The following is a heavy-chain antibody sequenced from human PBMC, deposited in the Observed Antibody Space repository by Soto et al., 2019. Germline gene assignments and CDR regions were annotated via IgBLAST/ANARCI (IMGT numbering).Heavy chain of an antibody. V-gene: IGHV4-30-2*01. D-gene: IGHD2-8*02. CDR3: ASSADYWASGAFDI. CDR2: IYHSGRT. J-gene: IGHJ3*02. Sequence: WTWIRQPPGNGLEWIADIYHSGRTYYNPALKSRVTVSVDRSKNQVSLTLTSVTAADTAVYYCASSADYWASGAFDICGQGTMVTVSS.